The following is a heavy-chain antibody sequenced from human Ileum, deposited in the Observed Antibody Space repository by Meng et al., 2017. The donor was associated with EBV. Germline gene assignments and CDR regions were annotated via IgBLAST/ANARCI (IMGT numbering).Heavy chain of an antibody. V-gene: IGHV4-4*02. J-gene: IGHJ4*02. Sequence: QVQLQESGPGLVKPSGTLSLTCVVSGASVSANNWRNWVRQSPGKGLEWIGEVYHSGMTNYNPSLKTRVTMLVDKSRNHFSLEMTSVTAADTAVYYCARVSYWDGVDYWGQGTLVTVSS. CDR3: ARVSYWDGVDY. D-gene: IGHD1-26*01. CDR1: GASVSANNW. CDR2: VYHSGMT.